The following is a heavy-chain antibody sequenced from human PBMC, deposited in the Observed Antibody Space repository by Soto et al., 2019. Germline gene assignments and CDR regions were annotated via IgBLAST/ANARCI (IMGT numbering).Heavy chain of an antibody. D-gene: IGHD2-2*01. CDR2: INPNSGGT. CDR3: ARARHAIRVVPAAIPWFDP. CDR1: GYTFTGYY. Sequence: ASVKVSCKASGYTFTGYYMHWVRQAPGQGLEWMGWINPNSGGTNYAQKFQGRVTMTRDTSISTAYMELSRLRSGDTAVYYCARARHAIRVVPAAIPWFDPWGQGTLVTVSS. V-gene: IGHV1-2*02. J-gene: IGHJ5*02.